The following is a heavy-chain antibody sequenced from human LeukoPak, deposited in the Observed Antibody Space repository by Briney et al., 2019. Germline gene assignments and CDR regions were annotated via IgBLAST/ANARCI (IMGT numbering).Heavy chain of an antibody. CDR2: IYYSGST. V-gene: IGHV4-59*01. D-gene: IGHD6-13*01. CDR1: GGSISSYY. Sequence: SETESLTCTVSGGSISSYYWSWIRQPPGKGLEWIGYIYYSGSTNYNPSLKSRVTISVDTSKNQFSLKLSSVTAADTAVYYCARSTGYSSSHFDYWGQGTLVTVSS. J-gene: IGHJ4*02. CDR3: ARSTGYSSSHFDY.